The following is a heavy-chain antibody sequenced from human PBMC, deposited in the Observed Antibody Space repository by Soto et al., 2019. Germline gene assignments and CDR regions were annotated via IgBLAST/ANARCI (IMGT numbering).Heavy chain of an antibody. Sequence: GASVKVSCKASGYTFTSYGISWVRQAPGQGLEWMGWISAYNGNTNYAQKLQGRVTMTTDTSTSTAYMELRSLRSDDTAVYYCAVLVVVAASFGYYYYGMDVWGQGTTVTVSS. CDR3: AVLVVVAASFGYYYYGMDV. D-gene: IGHD2-15*01. V-gene: IGHV1-18*01. CDR2: ISAYNGNT. J-gene: IGHJ6*02. CDR1: GYTFTSYG.